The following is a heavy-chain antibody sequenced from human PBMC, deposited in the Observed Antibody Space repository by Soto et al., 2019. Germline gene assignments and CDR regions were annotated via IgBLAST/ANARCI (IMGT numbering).Heavy chain of an antibody. V-gene: IGHV3-30-3*01. D-gene: IGHD2-2*01. CDR3: GRCTSTRCHLGSDS. Sequence: VQLVESGGGVVQPGRSLRLSCAASGFTFSNYAMNWVRQAPGKGLEWVALISYDGSNKYYADSVKGRFTIARDSSKNTLYLQMNSLRAADTAVYYCGRCTSTRCHLGSDSWGQGTLVTVSS. CDR1: GFTFSNYA. J-gene: IGHJ4*02. CDR2: ISYDGSNK.